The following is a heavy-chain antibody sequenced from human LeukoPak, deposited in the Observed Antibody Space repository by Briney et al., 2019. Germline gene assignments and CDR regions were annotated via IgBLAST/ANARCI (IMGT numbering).Heavy chain of an antibody. CDR2: ISAYNGDT. CDR1: GYTFTSYG. J-gene: IGHJ4*02. CDR3: ARPQGRGSYATWDY. V-gene: IGHV1-18*01. D-gene: IGHD1-26*01. Sequence: ASVKVSCKASGYTFTSYGISWVRQAPGQGLGWMGWISAYNGDTNYAQKFQGRVTMTRDTSIATAYMELSRLRSDDTAVYYCARPQGRGSYATWDYWGQGTLVTVSS.